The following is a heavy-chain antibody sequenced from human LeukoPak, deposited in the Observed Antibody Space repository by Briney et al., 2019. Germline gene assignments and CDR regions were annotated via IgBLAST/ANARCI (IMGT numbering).Heavy chain of an antibody. Sequence: ASVKVSCKASGYAFTGYYMHWVRQAPGQGLEWMGWINPNSGGTNYAQKFQGRVTMTRDTSISTAYMELSRLRSDDTAVYYCATFPYEYYDFWSGYSNPATINFDYWGQGTLVTVSS. CDR2: INPNSGGT. V-gene: IGHV1-2*02. D-gene: IGHD3-3*01. CDR3: ATFPYEYYDFWSGYSNPATINFDY. CDR1: GYAFTGYY. J-gene: IGHJ4*02.